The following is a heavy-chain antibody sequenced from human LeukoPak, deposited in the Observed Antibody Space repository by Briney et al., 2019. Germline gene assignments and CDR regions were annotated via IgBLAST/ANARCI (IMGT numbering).Heavy chain of an antibody. D-gene: IGHD1-26*01. CDR1: GYTFTGYY. CDR2: INPNSGGT. V-gene: IGHV1-2*02. Sequence: ASVKVSCKASGYTFTGYYMHWVRQAPGQGLEWMGWINPNSGGTNYAQKFQGRVTMTRDTSISTAYMELSRLRSDGTAVYYCARDSGSYALTFDYWGQGTLVTVSS. CDR3: ARDSGSYALTFDY. J-gene: IGHJ4*02.